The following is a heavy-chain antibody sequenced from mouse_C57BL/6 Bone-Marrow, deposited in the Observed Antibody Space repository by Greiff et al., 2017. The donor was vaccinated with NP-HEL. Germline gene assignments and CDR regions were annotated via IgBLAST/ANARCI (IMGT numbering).Heavy chain of an antibody. CDR1: GYTFTDYY. Sequence: VQLQQSGPVLVKPGASVKMSCKASGYTFTDYYMNWVKQSHGKSLEWIGVINPYNGGTSYNQKFKGKATLTVDKSSSTAYMELNSLTSEDSAVYYCARSGAYGGLLYCAMDYWGQGTSVTVSS. D-gene: IGHD1-1*01. J-gene: IGHJ4*01. CDR2: INPYNGGT. V-gene: IGHV1-19*01. CDR3: ARSGAYGGLLYCAMDY.